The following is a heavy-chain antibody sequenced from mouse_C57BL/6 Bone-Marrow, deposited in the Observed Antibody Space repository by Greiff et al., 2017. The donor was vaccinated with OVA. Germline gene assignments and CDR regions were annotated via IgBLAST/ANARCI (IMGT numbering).Heavy chain of an antibody. J-gene: IGHJ3*01. CDR3: ARLYYDYDWFAY. D-gene: IGHD2-4*01. V-gene: IGHV2-2*01. CDR1: GFSFTSYG. CDR2: IWSGGST. Sequence: VKLVESGPGLVQPSQSLSITCTVSGFSFTSYGVHWVRQSPGKGLEWLGVIWSGGSTDYNAAFISRLSISKDNSKSQVFFKMNSLQADDTAIYYCARLYYDYDWFAYWGQGTLVTVSA.